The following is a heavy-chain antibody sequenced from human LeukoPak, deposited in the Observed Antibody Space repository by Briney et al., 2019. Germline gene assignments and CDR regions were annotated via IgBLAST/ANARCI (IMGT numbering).Heavy chain of an antibody. CDR3: AKAGSGSYNLDS. J-gene: IGHJ4*02. CDR1: GFTFSSFA. V-gene: IGHV3-23*01. CDR2: MSGNGANT. Sequence: GGSLRLSCAASGFTFSSFAMTWVRQAPGKGLEWVSAMSGNGANTYYADSVKGRFTISRDNSKNTLYVQMNSLRAEDSAVCYCAKAGSGSYNLDSWGQGTLVTVSS. D-gene: IGHD3-22*01.